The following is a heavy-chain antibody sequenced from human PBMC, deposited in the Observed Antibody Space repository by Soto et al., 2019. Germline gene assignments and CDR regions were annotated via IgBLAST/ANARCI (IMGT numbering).Heavy chain of an antibody. V-gene: IGHV3-21*01. Sequence: EVQLVESGGGLVKPGGSLRLSCAASGFTFSSYSMNWVRQAPGKGLEWVSSISSSSSYIYYADSVKGRFTISRDNAKNSLYLQMNSLRAEDTAVYYCARDDGERGYFDYWGQGTLVTVSS. CDR1: GFTFSSYS. J-gene: IGHJ4*02. CDR3: ARDDGERGYFDY. D-gene: IGHD4-17*01. CDR2: ISSSSSYI.